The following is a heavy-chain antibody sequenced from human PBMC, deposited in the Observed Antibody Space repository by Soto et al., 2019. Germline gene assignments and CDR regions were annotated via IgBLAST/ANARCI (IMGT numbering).Heavy chain of an antibody. CDR2: ISAHNGNT. J-gene: IGHJ4*02. CDR3: ARGRYGDY. D-gene: IGHD1-1*01. Sequence: QVHLVQSGAEVKKPGASVKVSCQGSGYAFTTYGITWVRQAPGQGLEWMGWISAHNGNTNYAQKLQGRVTVTRDTSTSTAYMELRSLRYDDTAVYYWARGRYGDYWGQGVLVTVSS. V-gene: IGHV1-18*01. CDR1: GYAFTTYG.